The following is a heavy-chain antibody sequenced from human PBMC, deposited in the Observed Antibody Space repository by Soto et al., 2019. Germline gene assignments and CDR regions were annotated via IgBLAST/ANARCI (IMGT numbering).Heavy chain of an antibody. CDR3: AKASPGYWYFDL. J-gene: IGHJ2*01. CDR2: ISGGGRSS. Sequence: GGSLRLSCAASGFTFSSYALSWVRQAPGKGLEWVSDISGGGRSSQYADSVKGRFTISRDNFKNTLYLQMNSLRVEDTAEYYCAKASPGYWYFDLWGRGTLVTVSS. CDR1: GFTFSSYA. V-gene: IGHV3-23*01.